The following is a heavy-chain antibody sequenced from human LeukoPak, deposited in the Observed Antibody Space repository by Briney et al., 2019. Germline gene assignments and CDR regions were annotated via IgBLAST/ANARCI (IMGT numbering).Heavy chain of an antibody. CDR1: GYTFTSYG. CDR3: ARGAYSSSWYARWYFDL. Sequence: ASVKVSCKASGYTFTSYGISWVRQAPGQGLEWMGWISAYNGNTNYAQKLQGRVTMTTDTSTSTAYMELRSLRSDDTAVYYCARGAYSSSWYARWYFDLWGRGTLVTVSS. J-gene: IGHJ2*01. D-gene: IGHD6-13*01. V-gene: IGHV1-18*01. CDR2: ISAYNGNT.